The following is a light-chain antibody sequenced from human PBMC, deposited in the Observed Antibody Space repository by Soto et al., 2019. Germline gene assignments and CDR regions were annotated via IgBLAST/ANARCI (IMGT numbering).Light chain of an antibody. CDR2: GAS. CDR3: QQYRTSPPMYT. V-gene: IGKV3-20*01. J-gene: IGKJ2*01. Sequence: LTQSPSFLSASVGDRVTITCRASQGISSYLAWYQQKPGQAPRLLIYGASNRATGIPDRFSGSGSGTDFTLTISRLEPEDFAVYYCQQYRTSPPMYTFGQGTKLEIK. CDR1: QGISSY.